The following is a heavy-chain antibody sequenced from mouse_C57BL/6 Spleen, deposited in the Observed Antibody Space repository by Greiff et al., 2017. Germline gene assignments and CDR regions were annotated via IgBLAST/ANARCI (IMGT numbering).Heavy chain of an antibody. CDR2: ISSGGSYT. J-gene: IGHJ2*01. Sequence: EVLLVESGGDLVKPGGSLKLSCAASGFTFSSYGMSWVRQTPDKRLEWVATISSGGSYTYYPDSVKGRFTISRDNAKNTLYLQMSSLKSEDTAMYYCARHNSLFDYWGQGTTLTVSS. D-gene: IGHD6-5*01. CDR3: ARHNSLFDY. CDR1: GFTFSSYG. V-gene: IGHV5-6*01.